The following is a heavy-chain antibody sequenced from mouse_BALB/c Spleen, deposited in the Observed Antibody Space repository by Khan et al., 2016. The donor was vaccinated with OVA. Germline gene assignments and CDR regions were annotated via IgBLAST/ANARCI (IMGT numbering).Heavy chain of an antibody. D-gene: IGHD4-1*01. CDR3: ADHLTGSFAY. CDR2: ISSGGDST. CDR1: GFTFSSYS. Sequence: VQLKESGGDLVKPGGSLKLSCAASGFTFSSYSMSWVRQTPDKRLEWVASISSGGDSTYYPDSVTGRFTISRDNAKNTLYLQMSDLKSEDTAMYYCADHLTGSFAYWGQGTLVTVSA. J-gene: IGHJ3*01. V-gene: IGHV5-6*01.